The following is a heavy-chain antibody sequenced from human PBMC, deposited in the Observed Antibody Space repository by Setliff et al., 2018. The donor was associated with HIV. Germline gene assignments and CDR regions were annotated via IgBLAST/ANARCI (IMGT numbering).Heavy chain of an antibody. CDR1: GGSISRSSYY. V-gene: IGHV4-39*07. D-gene: IGHD5-12*01. CDR2: IFYSGHT. CDR3: VREYSGVYPDFSFYIDV. J-gene: IGHJ6*03. Sequence: PSETLSLTCTVSGGSISRSSYYWAWIRQPPGKGLEWIGNIFYSGHTFYNPSLTSRVTMSVDMSKNQFSLKLRSVTAADMAVYYCVREYSGVYPDFSFYIDVWGKGTTVTVSS.